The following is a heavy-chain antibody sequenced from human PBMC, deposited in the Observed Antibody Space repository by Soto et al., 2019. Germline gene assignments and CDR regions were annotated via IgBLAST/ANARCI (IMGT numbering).Heavy chain of an antibody. CDR3: ARHGRRLVVPAAEPSEYYYYYYMDV. CDR2: IYYSGST. Sequence: PSETLSLTCTVSGGSISSYYWSWIRQPPGKGLEWIGYIYYSGSTNYNPSLKSRVTISVDTSKNQFSLKLSSVTAADTAVYYCARHGRRLVVPAAEPSEYYYYYYMDVWGKGTTVTVSS. D-gene: IGHD2-2*01. J-gene: IGHJ6*03. V-gene: IGHV4-59*08. CDR1: GGSISSYY.